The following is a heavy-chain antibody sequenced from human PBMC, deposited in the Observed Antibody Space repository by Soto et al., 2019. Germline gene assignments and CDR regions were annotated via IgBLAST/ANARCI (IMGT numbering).Heavy chain of an antibody. V-gene: IGHV3-74*01. J-gene: IGHJ3*02. CDR2: INSDGSST. CDR1: GFTFSSYW. CDR3: ASGYSYGTDAFDI. D-gene: IGHD5-18*01. Sequence: EVQLVESGGGLVQPGGSLRLSCAASGFTFSSYWMHWVRHAPVKGLVWVSRINSDGSSTSYADSVKGRFTISRDNAKNTLYLQMNSLRAEDTAVYYCASGYSYGTDAFDIWGQGTMVTVSS.